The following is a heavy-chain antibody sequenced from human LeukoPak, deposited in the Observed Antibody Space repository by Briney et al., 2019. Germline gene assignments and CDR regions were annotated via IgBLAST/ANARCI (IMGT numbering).Heavy chain of an antibody. CDR3: ARAWIQVDY. D-gene: IGHD5-18*01. Sequence: SETLSLTCTVSGGSISSSSYYWGWIRQPPGKGLEWIGSIYYSGSTYYNPSLKSRVTISVDTSKNQFSLKLSSVTAADTAVYYCARAWIQVDYWGQGTLVTVSS. J-gene: IGHJ4*02. CDR1: GGSISSSSYY. CDR2: IYYSGST. V-gene: IGHV4-39*01.